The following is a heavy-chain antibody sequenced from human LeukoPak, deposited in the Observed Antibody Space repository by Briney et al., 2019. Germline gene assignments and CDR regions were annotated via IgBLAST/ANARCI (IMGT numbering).Heavy chain of an antibody. D-gene: IGHD6-19*01. CDR3: ARHIAVAGTS. CDR2: INHSGST. Sequence: SETLSLTCAVYGGSFSGYYWSWIRQPPGKGLEWIGEINHSGSTNYNPSLKSRVTISVDTSKNQSSLKLSSVTAADTAVYYCARHIAVAGTSWGQGTLVTVSS. CDR1: GGSFSGYY. V-gene: IGHV4-34*01. J-gene: IGHJ4*02.